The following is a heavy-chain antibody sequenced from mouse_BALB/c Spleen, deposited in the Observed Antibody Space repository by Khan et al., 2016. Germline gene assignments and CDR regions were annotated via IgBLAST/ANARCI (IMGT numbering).Heavy chain of an antibody. CDR1: GYTFTSYT. CDR3: ARTHVR. CDR2: INPSSGYI. Sequence: VQLQESGAELARPGASAKMSCNASGYTFTSYTMHWAKQRPGQGLEWIGYINPSSGYIKYNQNVNDKATLTADKFSSTAYMQLSSLTSEDSAVYYCARTHVRWGQGTTLTVSS. V-gene: IGHV1-4*01. J-gene: IGHJ2*01.